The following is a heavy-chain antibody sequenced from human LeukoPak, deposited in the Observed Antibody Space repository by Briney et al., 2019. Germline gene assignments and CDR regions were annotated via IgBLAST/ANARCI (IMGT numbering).Heavy chain of an antibody. Sequence: PGGSLRLSCAASGFTFSSYAMTWVRQAPGKGLEWVSAVSGSGGSTYYADSVKGRFTISRDNSKNTLYLQMNSLRAEDTAVYYCAKGLVDYFDYWGQGTLVTASS. CDR1: GFTFSSYA. CDR2: VSGSGGST. D-gene: IGHD2-8*02. J-gene: IGHJ4*02. CDR3: AKGLVDYFDY. V-gene: IGHV3-23*01.